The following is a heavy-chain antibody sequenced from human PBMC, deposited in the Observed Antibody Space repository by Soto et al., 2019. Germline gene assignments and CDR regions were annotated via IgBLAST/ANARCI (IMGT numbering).Heavy chain of an antibody. V-gene: IGHV4-4*02. CDR3: ARAQHPAYFDY. J-gene: IGHJ4*02. CDR1: GGSMSSSNW. CDR2: AHHSGRT. Sequence: PSETLSLTCTVSGGSMSSSNWWNWVRQPPGKGLEWIGEAHHSGRTNYNPSLKSRVTISVDKSKNHFSLHLSSVTPEDTAVYYCARAQHPAYFDYWGQGTPVTVSS.